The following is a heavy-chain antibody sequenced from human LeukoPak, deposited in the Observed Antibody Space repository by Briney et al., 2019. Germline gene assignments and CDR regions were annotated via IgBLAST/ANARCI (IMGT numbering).Heavy chain of an antibody. D-gene: IGHD6-13*01. J-gene: IGHJ1*01. V-gene: IGHV3-53*01. Sequence: GGSLRLSCAASGFTVSSNYMSWVRQAPGKGLEWVSLIYSGGSTFYADSVSGRFTISRDNSKNTLYLQMNGLRAEDTAVYYCASPPSIATTDTVGYFQHWGQGTLVTVSS. CDR2: IYSGGST. CDR1: GFTVSSNY. CDR3: ASPPSIATTDTVGYFQH.